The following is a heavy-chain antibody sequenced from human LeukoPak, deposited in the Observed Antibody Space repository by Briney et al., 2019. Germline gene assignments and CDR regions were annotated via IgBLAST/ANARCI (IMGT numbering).Heavy chain of an antibody. CDR1: GGSISSGSYY. J-gene: IGHJ4*02. V-gene: IGHV4-61*02. D-gene: IGHD6-13*01. CDR3: ARGIAAAGKIDY. Sequence: PSETLSLTCTVSGGSISSGSYYWSWIRQPAGKGLEWIGRIYTSGSTNYNPSLKSRVTISVDTSKNQFSLKLSSVTAADTAVYYCARGIAAAGKIDYWGQGTLVTVSS. CDR2: IYTSGST.